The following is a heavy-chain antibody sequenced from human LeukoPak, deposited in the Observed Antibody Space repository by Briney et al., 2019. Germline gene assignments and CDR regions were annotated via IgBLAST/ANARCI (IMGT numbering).Heavy chain of an antibody. Sequence: GGSLRLSCAASGFTFSSYAMSWVRQAPGKGLEWVSAISGSGGSTYYADSVKGRFTISRDNSKNTLYLQMNSLRAEDTAVYYCARDLPPSSYYYGLDVWGQGTTVTVSS. CDR1: GFTFSSYA. CDR2: ISGSGGST. V-gene: IGHV3-23*01. J-gene: IGHJ6*02. CDR3: ARDLPPSSYYYGLDV.